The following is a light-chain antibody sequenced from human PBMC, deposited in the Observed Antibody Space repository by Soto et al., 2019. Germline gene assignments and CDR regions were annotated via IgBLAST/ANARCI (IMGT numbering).Light chain of an antibody. CDR2: EVS. CDR3: SSYTSSSTPYV. Sequence: QSALTQPASVSGSPGQSITISCTGTRSDVGGYNYVSWYQQHPGKAPKLMIYEVSNRPSGVSNRFSGSKSGNTASLIISGLQAEDEADYYCSSYTSSSTPYVFGTGTKLTVL. V-gene: IGLV2-14*01. J-gene: IGLJ1*01. CDR1: RSDVGGYNY.